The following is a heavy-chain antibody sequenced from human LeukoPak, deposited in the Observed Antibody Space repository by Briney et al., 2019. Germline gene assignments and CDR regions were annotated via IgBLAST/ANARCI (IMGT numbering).Heavy chain of an antibody. D-gene: IGHD6-13*01. V-gene: IGHV3-53*01. CDR2: IYSGGST. CDR3: ARDEAAAGTTYPDY. J-gene: IGHJ4*02. CDR1: GFAVSSNY. Sequence: GVSPRLSCAASGFAVSSNYMSWVRQAPGKGLEWVSVIYSGGSTYYADSVKGRFTISRDNSKNTLYLQMNSLRAEDTAVYYCARDEAAAGTTYPDYWGQGTLVTVSS.